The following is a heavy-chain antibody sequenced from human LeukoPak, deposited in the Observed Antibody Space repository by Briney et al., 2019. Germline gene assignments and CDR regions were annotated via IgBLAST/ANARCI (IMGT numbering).Heavy chain of an antibody. CDR3: AKDFEVVVTATLSPFDY. Sequence: PGGSLRLSCAASGFTFSSYGMHWVRQAPGEGLAWVAFIWYDGSNKYYADSVKGRFTISRDNSKNTLYLQMNSLRAEDTAVYYCAKDFEVVVTATLSPFDYWGQGTLVTVSS. CDR1: GFTFSSYG. V-gene: IGHV3-30*02. D-gene: IGHD2-21*02. J-gene: IGHJ4*02. CDR2: IWYDGSNK.